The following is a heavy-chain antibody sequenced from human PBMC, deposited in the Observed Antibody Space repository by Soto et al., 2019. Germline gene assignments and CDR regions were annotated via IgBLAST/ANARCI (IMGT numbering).Heavy chain of an antibody. J-gene: IGHJ4*02. V-gene: IGHV2-5*02. CDR1: GFSLNSRGVG. Sequence: QITLRESGPALVKPTQTLTLTCTFSGFSLNSRGVGVGWVRQPPGKALEWLAIVYWDDDKRYRPSPRSRLSIRKGTPKNQVVLTLTNTDPVDTATYYCVHRGPVDETGMGFDFWGQGSLVTVSS. CDR3: VHRGPVDETGMGFDF. CDR2: VYWDDDK. D-gene: IGHD3-9*01.